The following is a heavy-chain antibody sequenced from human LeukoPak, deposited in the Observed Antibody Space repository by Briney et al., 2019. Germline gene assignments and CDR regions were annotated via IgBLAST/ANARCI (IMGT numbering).Heavy chain of an antibody. V-gene: IGHV3-66*01. D-gene: IGHD6-13*01. CDR2: IYSGVST. Sequence: GGSLRLSCAASGFTLRSYAMSWVRQAPGKGLEWVSVIYSGVSTYYADSVKGRFTISRDNSKNTVYLQMNSLRAEDTGVYYCARAAAAGPFDYWGQGTLVTVSS. J-gene: IGHJ4*02. CDR1: GFTLRSYA. CDR3: ARAAAAGPFDY.